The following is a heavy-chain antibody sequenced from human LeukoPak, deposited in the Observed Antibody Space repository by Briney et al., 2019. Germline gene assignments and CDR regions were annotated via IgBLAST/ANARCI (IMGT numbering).Heavy chain of an antibody. CDR2: INPNSGGT. CDR3: ARAPHYYDSSGYTSG. CDR1: GYTFTGYY. J-gene: IGHJ4*02. D-gene: IGHD3-22*01. V-gene: IGHV1-2*06. Sequence: GASVKVSCKASGYTFTGYYMHWVRQAPGQGLEWMGRINPNSGGTNYAQKFLGRVTMTRDTSISTAYMELSRLRSDDTAVYYCARAPHYYDSSGYTSGWGQGTLVTVSS.